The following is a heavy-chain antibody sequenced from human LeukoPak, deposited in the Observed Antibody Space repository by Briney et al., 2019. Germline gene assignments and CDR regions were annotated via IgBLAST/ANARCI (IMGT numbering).Heavy chain of an antibody. CDR2: IYYSGST. Sequence: SETLSLTCTVSGGSISSGGYYWSWIHQHPGKGLEWIGYIYYSGSTYYNPSLKSRVTISVDTSKNQFSLKLSSVTAADTAVYYCARDIAMEGYSYGSNWFDPWGQGTLITVSS. V-gene: IGHV4-31*03. CDR3: ARDIAMEGYSYGSNWFDP. CDR1: GGSISSGGYY. D-gene: IGHD5-18*01. J-gene: IGHJ5*02.